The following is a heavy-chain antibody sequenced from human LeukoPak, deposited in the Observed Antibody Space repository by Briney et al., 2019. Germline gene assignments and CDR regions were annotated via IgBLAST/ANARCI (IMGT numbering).Heavy chain of an antibody. CDR2: IPYDGNKK. Sequence: GGSLRLSRAPSGFTSSSYAMHSVRQAPGKGLEWVAVIPYDGNKKYYADSVKGRFTISRDNSKNTLDLQMNSLRGEETAVYYCARDDAGSYYVIDYWGQGTLVTVSS. CDR1: GFTSSSYA. J-gene: IGHJ4*02. V-gene: IGHV3-30-3*01. D-gene: IGHD1-26*01. CDR3: ARDDAGSYYVIDY.